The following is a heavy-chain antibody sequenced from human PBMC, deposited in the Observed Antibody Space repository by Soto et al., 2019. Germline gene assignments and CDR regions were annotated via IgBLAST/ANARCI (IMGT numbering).Heavy chain of an antibody. V-gene: IGHV3-53*02. Sequence: EVQLVETGGGLIQPGGSLTLSCAASGFTVSSNYMSWVRQAPGKGLEWVSVIYSGGSTYYADSVKGRFTISRDTSKNTLYLQMNSLRAEDTAVYYCAREIVVVMGYGMDVWGQGTTVTVSS. CDR2: IYSGGST. D-gene: IGHD3-22*01. J-gene: IGHJ6*02. CDR3: AREIVVVMGYGMDV. CDR1: GFTVSSNY.